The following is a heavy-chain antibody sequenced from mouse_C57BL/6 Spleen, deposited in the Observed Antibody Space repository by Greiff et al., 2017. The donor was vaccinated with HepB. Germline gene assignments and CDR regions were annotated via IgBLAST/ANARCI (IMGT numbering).Heavy chain of an antibody. CDR2: ISDGGRYT. CDR3: AREADYYGEFDV. CDR1: GFTFSSYA. J-gene: IGHJ1*03. D-gene: IGHD2-4*01. V-gene: IGHV5-4*01. Sequence: EVHLVESGGGLVKPGGSLKLSCAASGFTFSSYAMSWVRQTPEKRLEWVATISDGGRYTYYPDNVKGRFTISRDNAKNNLYLQMSHLKSEDTAMYYCAREADYYGEFDVWGTGTTVTVSS.